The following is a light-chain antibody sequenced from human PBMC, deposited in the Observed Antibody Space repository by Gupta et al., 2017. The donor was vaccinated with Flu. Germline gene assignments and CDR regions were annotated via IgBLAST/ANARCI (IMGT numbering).Light chain of an antibody. CDR1: SSNSGSNS. V-gene: IGLV1-47*01. Sequence: RVTISCLGGSSNSGSNSVYWYLQLPGTAPKLLIYRNNQRPSGVPDRFSGTKYGASASLTCSEFRRVVVRDYYFAASDGRLSGVVFGGGTKLTVL. J-gene: IGLJ3*02. CDR3: AASDGRLSGVV. CDR2: RNN.